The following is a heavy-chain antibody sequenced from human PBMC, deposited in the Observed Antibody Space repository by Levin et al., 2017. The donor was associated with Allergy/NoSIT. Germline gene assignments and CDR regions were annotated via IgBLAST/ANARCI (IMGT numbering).Heavy chain of an antibody. CDR1: GFSLSTSGVG. V-gene: IGHV2-5*02. J-gene: IGHJ4*02. Sequence: SGPTLVKPTQTLTLTCTFSGFSLSTSGVGVGWIRQPPGKALEWLALIYWDDDERYSPSLKSRLTITKDTSKNQVVLIMTNMDPVDTATYYCAHRVPAATFDYWGQGTLVIVSS. CDR3: AHRVPAATFDY. CDR2: IYWDDDE. D-gene: IGHD2-2*01.